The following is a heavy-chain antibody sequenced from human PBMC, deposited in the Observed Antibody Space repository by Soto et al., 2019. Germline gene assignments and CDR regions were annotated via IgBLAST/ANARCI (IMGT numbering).Heavy chain of an antibody. CDR2: ISAYNGNT. D-gene: IGHD2-15*01. J-gene: IGHJ6*02. CDR3: ARDDYCSGGSGYGIPIPYGMDV. V-gene: IGHV1-18*01. CDR1: GYTFTSYG. Sequence: QVQLVQSGAEVKKPGASVKVSCKASGYTFTSYGISWVRQAPGQGLEWMGWISAYNGNTNYAQKLQCRGTMTTDPSTSTAYMELRSLRSDDTAVYYCARDDYCSGGSGYGIPIPYGMDVWGHGTTVTVSS.